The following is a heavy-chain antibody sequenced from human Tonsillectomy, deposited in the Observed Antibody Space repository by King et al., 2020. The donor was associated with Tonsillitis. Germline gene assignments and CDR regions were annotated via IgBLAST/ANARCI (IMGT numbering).Heavy chain of an antibody. CDR3: VRDRSGMCGYESSLDY. Sequence: VQLVESGGGVVQPGRSLRLSCAASGFTFSSYGVHWVRQAPGKGLEWVAVIWFDGSETYYADSMKGRFTISRDNSKNTLYLQMNSLRAEDTAVYYCVRDRSGMCGYESSLDYWGQGTLVTVSS. J-gene: IGHJ4*02. CDR1: GFTFSSYG. CDR2: IWFDGSET. D-gene: IGHD5-12*01. V-gene: IGHV3-33*01.